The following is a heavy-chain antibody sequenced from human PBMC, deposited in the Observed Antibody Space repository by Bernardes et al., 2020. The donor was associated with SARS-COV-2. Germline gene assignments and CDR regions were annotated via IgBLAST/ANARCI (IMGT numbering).Heavy chain of an antibody. CDR2: IYTGGST. CDR3: AREQWLAHYYDS. J-gene: IGHJ4*02. D-gene: IGHD6-19*01. V-gene: IGHV4-61*02. CDR1: GGSMSSGSYF. Sequence: SETLSLTCTVSGGSMSSGSYFWSWIRQPAGKGLEWIGRIYTGGSTNYNPSLKSRVTISVDTSKNHFSLRLSSVTAADTAVYYCAREQWLAHYYDSWGQGILVTVSS.